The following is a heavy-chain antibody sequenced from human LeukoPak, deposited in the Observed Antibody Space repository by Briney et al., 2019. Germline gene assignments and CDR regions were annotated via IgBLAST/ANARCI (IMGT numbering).Heavy chain of an antibody. CDR2: TRYDGSDK. CDR1: GFIFSSYG. CDR3: AKDLTTVTSQGDY. D-gene: IGHD4-17*01. Sequence: GGSLRPSCAASGFIFSSYGMHWVRQAPGKGPEWVAFTRYDGSDKYSADSVKGRFTISRDNSKNTLYLQMNSLRAEDTAVYYCAKDLTTVTSQGDYWGQGTLVTVSS. V-gene: IGHV3-30*02. J-gene: IGHJ4*02.